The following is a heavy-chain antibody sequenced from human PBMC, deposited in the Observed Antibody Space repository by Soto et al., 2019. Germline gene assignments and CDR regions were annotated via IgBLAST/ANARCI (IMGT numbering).Heavy chain of an antibody. CDR2: IIPIFGSA. CDR3: AKVRYSSPMGYYYGMDV. J-gene: IGHJ6*02. V-gene: IGHV1-69*13. CDR1: RVAFSKFI. D-gene: IGHD6-19*01. Sequence: ASVKVSCKASRVAFSKFIVTWVRQAPGLGLEWVGGIIPIFGSANYAQKFQGRVTITADESTSTSYMEVNNLRSEDTAVYYCAKVRYSSPMGYYYGMDVWGQGTTVTVSS.